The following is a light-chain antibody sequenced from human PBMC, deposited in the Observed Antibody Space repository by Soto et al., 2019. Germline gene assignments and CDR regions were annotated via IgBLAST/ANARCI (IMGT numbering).Light chain of an antibody. CDR3: QQYGSSPPYT. CDR2: GAS. Sequence: EIVLTQSPGTLSLSPGERATPSCRASQSVSSSYLAWYQQKPGQAPRLLIYGASSRATGIPDRFSGSGSGTDFTLTISRREPEDFAVYYCQQYGSSPPYTFGQGTKLEIK. CDR1: QSVSSSY. V-gene: IGKV3-20*01. J-gene: IGKJ2*01.